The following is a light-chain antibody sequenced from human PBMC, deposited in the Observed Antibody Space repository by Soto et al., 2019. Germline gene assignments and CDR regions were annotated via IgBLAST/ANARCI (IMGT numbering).Light chain of an antibody. Sequence: QSVLTQPRSVSGSPGQSVTISCTGTSSDVGGYNYVSWYQQHPGKAPKLMIYDVSKRPSGVPDRFSGSKSGNTASLTISGLQVEDEADYYCCSYAGSDTLVFGGGTKVTVL. V-gene: IGLV2-11*01. CDR2: DVS. CDR3: CSYAGSDTLV. CDR1: SSDVGGYNY. J-gene: IGLJ2*01.